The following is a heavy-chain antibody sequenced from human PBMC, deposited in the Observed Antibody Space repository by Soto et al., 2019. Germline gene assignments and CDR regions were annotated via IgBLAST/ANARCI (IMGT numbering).Heavy chain of an antibody. D-gene: IGHD3-22*01. J-gene: IGHJ4*02. CDR2: ISYDGSNK. CDR3: AREIYYYDSSGFDY. CDR1: GFTFSSYA. Sequence: LRLSCAASGFTFSSYAMHWVRQAPGKGLEWVAVISYDGSNKYYADSVKGRFTISRDDSKNTLYLQMNSLRAEDTAVYYCAREIYYYDSSGFDYWGQGTLVTVSS. V-gene: IGHV3-30-3*01.